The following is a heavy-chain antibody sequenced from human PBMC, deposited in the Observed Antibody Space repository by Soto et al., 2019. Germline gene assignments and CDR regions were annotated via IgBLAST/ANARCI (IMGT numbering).Heavy chain of an antibody. J-gene: IGHJ5*02. Sequence: EVPLVESGGGLVEPAGSLRLSCAASGVTFSSYNRNWVRQAPGTGLEWISSITSSTSYIYYADSVKGRVTISRDNAKNSLYLLINSLTAEYTAVYYCARVSAYGDYALASWFDPWGEGTLVTVSS. CDR2: ITSSTSYI. D-gene: IGHD4-17*01. V-gene: IGHV3-21*01. CDR3: ARVSAYGDYALASWFDP. CDR1: GVTFSSYN.